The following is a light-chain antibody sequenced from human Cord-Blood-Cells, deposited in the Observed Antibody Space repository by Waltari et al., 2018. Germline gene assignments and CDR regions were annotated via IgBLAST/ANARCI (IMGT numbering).Light chain of an antibody. CDR3: AAWDDSLNGWV. CDR1: SSNIGSNT. CDR2: SNN. J-gene: IGLJ3*02. V-gene: IGLV1-44*01. Sequence: QSVLTQPPSASGTPGQRVTISCSGSSSNIGSNTVNWYQQLPGMAPKLLIYSNNQRPSGVPSRFSGSKSGTSASLAISGLQSEDEADYYCAAWDDSLNGWVFGGGTKLTVL.